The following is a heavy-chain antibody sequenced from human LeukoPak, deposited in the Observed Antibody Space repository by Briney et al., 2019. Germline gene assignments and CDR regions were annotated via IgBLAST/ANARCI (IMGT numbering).Heavy chain of an antibody. CDR2: IIPIFGTA. V-gene: IGHV1-69*06. J-gene: IGHJ6*03. CDR3: ARAVGSRVGATYYCYYYYMDV. CDR1: GGTFSSYV. Sequence: GASVKVSCKASGGTFSSYVISWVRQAAGQGLEGMGGIIPIFGTAHYAQKFQGSVTITADKSTSTAYMELSSLRSEDTAVYYCARAVGSRVGATYYCYYYYMDVWGKGTTVTVSS. D-gene: IGHD1-26*01.